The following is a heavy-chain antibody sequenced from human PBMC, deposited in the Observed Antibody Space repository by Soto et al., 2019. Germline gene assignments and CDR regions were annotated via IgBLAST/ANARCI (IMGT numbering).Heavy chain of an antibody. J-gene: IGHJ6*02. CDR2: IYTSASI. CDR3: ARDREAGYNFYYGMDV. Sequence: SETLSPTCSVSGADINTYSWTWIRQPAGKGLEWIGRIYTSASINYNPSLRGRVTLSVDTSTNQVSLKLASVTAADTAVYYCARDREAGYNFYYGMDVWGQGTTVTVSS. D-gene: IGHD6-19*01. V-gene: IGHV4-4*07. CDR1: GADINTYS.